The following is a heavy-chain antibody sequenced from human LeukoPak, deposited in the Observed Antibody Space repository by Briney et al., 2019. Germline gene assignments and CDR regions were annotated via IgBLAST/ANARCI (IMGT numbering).Heavy chain of an antibody. CDR1: GGSISSSSYY. CDR2: IYYSGST. CDR3: ARGTFVVVVAAIDY. V-gene: IGHV4-39*07. D-gene: IGHD2-15*01. Sequence: PSETLSLTCTVSGGSISSSSYYWGWIRQPPGKGLEWIGSIYYSGSTYYNPSLKSRVTISVDTSKNQFSLKLSSVTAADTAVYYCARGTFVVVVAAIDYWGQGTLVTVSS. J-gene: IGHJ4*02.